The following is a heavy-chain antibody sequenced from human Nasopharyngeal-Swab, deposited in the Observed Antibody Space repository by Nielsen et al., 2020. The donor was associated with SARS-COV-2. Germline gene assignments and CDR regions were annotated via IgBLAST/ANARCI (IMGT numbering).Heavy chain of an antibody. D-gene: IGHD6-13*01. J-gene: IGHJ5*02. CDR2: IRSKANSYAT. CDR1: GFTFSCSA. Sequence: GESLKISCAASGFTFSCSAMHWVRQASGKGLEWVVRIRSKANSYATAYAASVKGRFTISRDDSKNTAYLQMNSLKTEDTAVYYCTRTARAAAGWFDPRGQGTLVTVSS. CDR3: TRTARAAAGWFDP. V-gene: IGHV3-73*01.